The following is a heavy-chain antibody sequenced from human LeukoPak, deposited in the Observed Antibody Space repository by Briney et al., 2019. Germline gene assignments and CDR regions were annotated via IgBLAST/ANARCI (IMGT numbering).Heavy chain of an antibody. J-gene: IGHJ6*02. V-gene: IGHV4-39*07. Sequence: SETLSLTCTVSGGSISSGSSYWGWIRQPPGKGLEWIGNIYYSGSTYDSPSLTSRVTISVDTSKNQFSLKLSSVTAADTAVYYCARAHFIASYYYGVDVWGQGTTVTVFS. CDR3: ARAHFIASYYYGVDV. CDR1: GGSISSGSSY. D-gene: IGHD3-3*02. CDR2: IYYSGST.